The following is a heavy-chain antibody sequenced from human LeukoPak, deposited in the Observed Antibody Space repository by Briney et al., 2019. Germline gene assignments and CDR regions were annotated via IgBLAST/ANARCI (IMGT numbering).Heavy chain of an antibody. CDR2: IYYSGST. J-gene: IGHJ4*02. CDR3: ARSPDTAMIDY. CDR1: GYSISSGHY. Sequence: SETLSLTCAVSGYSISSGHYWGWIRQPPGKGLEWTGSIYYSGSTYYNPSLKSRVTLSVDTSKNQFSLELSSMTAADTAVYYCARSPDTAMIDYWGQGTLVTVSS. V-gene: IGHV4-38-2*01. D-gene: IGHD5-18*01.